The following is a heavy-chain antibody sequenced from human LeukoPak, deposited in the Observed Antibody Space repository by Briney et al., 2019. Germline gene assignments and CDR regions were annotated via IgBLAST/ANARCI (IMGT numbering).Heavy chain of an antibody. CDR2: ITGDGGST. J-gene: IGHJ5*02. CDR1: GFTFDDYA. CDR3: AKGVTTLTPVRFDP. Sequence: GGSLRLSCAASGFTFDDYAMHWVRQVPGKGLEWVSLITGDGGSTYYADSVKGRFTISRDNSNNSLYLQMTSLRTEDTALYYCAKGVTTLTPVRFDPWGQGTLVTVSS. V-gene: IGHV3-43*02. D-gene: IGHD4-17*01.